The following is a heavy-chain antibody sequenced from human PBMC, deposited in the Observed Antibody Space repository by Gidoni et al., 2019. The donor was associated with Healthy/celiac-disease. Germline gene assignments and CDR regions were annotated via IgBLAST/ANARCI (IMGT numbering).Heavy chain of an antibody. CDR1: GFTFSSYS. CDR3: ARVFITGGLIGWGGMDV. D-gene: IGHD1-20*01. J-gene: IGHJ6*02. CDR2: ISSSSSYK. Sequence: EVQLVESGGGLVKPGGSLRLSCAASGFTFSSYSMNWVRQAPGKGLEWVSSISSSSSYKYYADSVKGRFTISRDNAKNSLYLQMNSLRAEDTAVYYCARVFITGGLIGWGGMDVWGQGTTVTVSS. V-gene: IGHV3-21*01.